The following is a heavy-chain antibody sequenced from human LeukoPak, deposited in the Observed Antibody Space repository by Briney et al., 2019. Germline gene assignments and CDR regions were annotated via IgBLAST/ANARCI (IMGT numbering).Heavy chain of an antibody. D-gene: IGHD3-10*01. Sequence: GGSLRLSCAASGFTFSSYAMSWVRQAPGKGLDWVSAISGSGGSTYYADSVKGRFTISRDNSKNTLYLQMNSLRAEDTAVYYCSCSITMVRGVGDDAFDIWGQGTMVTVSS. CDR2: ISGSGGST. J-gene: IGHJ3*02. CDR1: GFTFSSYA. V-gene: IGHV3-23*01. CDR3: SCSITMVRGVGDDAFDI.